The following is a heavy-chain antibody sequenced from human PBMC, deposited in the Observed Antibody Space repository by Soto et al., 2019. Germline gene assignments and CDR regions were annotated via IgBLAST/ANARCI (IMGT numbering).Heavy chain of an antibody. CDR2: LSNGGATT. Sequence: GGSLRLSCAASGFMFSSYAMTWVRQAPGKGLEWVSTLSNGGATTYYVDSVKGRFTISRDNSKNTLYLQMDSLRAEDTAVYYCAKGYRGGTTNCYIDVWGQGTLVTVSS. J-gene: IGHJ4*02. D-gene: IGHD3-16*02. CDR3: AKGYRGGTTNCYIDV. V-gene: IGHV3-23*01. CDR1: GFMFSSYA.